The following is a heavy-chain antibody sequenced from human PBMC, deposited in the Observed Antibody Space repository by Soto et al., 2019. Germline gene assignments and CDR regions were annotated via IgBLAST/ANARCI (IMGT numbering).Heavy chain of an antibody. CDR2: ISGSGGST. V-gene: IGHV3-23*01. CDR1: GFTFSSYA. CDR3: AKFGPYYDSSGYYFDY. D-gene: IGHD3-22*01. J-gene: IGHJ4*02. Sequence: GGSLRLSCAASGFTFSSYAMSWVRQAPGKGLEWVAAISGSGGSTYYADSVKGRFTISRDNSKNTQYLQMNSLRAEDTAVYYCAKFGPYYDSSGYYFDYWGQGTLVTVSS.